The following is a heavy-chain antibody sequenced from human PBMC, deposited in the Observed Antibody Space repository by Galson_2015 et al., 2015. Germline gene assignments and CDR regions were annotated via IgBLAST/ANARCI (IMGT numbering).Heavy chain of an antibody. J-gene: IGHJ4*02. D-gene: IGHD6-13*01. CDR1: GLIVNTNY. V-gene: IGHV3-53*01. Sequence: SLRLSCAASGLIVNTNYMTWVRQAPEKGLQRVSILYPDYTTYYADSVKGRFIISRDDSENTVYLQMSTLRPEDTAVYYCARVDSSSWYPFDSWGKGTLVTVSS. CDR3: ARVDSSSWYPFDS. CDR2: LYPDYTT.